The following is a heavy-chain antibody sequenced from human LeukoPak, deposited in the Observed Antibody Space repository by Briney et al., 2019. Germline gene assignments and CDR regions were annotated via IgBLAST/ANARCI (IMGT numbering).Heavy chain of an antibody. Sequence: GRSLRLSCAASGFTFSNYPMHWVRQAPGKGLEWVAVVSDDGNNIYYADSVKGRFTISRDNAKNSLYLQMNSLRAEDTAVYYCAREIAAAGSHYFDYWGQGTLVTVSS. CDR1: GFTFSNYP. V-gene: IGHV3-30*04. CDR2: VSDDGNNI. CDR3: AREIAAAGSHYFDY. D-gene: IGHD6-13*01. J-gene: IGHJ4*02.